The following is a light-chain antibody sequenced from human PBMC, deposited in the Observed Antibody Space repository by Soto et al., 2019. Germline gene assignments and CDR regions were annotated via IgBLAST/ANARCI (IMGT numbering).Light chain of an antibody. Sequence: QSVLTQPPSVSGAPGQRVTISCTGSSSNIGAGYDVHWYQHLPGTAPKLLIYGNSNRPSGVPDRFSGSKSGTSASLAISGLQADDEADYYCQSYDSSLSGSEVFGGGTKL. J-gene: IGLJ3*02. CDR3: QSYDSSLSGSEV. V-gene: IGLV1-40*01. CDR1: SSNIGAGYD. CDR2: GNS.